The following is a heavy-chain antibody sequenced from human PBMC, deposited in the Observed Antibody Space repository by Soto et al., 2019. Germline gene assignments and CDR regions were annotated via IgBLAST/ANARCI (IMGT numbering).Heavy chain of an antibody. CDR2: LSFDGSHK. J-gene: IGHJ6*02. Sequence: VQLVESGGGVVQPGRSLRLSCAASGFTFSNYGMHWVRQAPGKGLEWVAVLSFDGSHKYYADSVKGRFTISRDNSKNTFYLQMNSLRPEDTAVYYCAKDVEATAVINYYYGMDVWGQGTTVTVSS. V-gene: IGHV3-30*18. CDR3: AKDVEATAVINYYYGMDV. D-gene: IGHD6-25*01. CDR1: GFTFSNYG.